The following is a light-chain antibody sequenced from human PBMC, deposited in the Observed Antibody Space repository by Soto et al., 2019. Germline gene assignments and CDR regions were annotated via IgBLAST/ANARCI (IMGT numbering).Light chain of an antibody. CDR2: GAS. V-gene: IGKV3-20*01. CDR3: QQFSSYPLT. J-gene: IGKJ4*01. CDR1: QSVTSNY. Sequence: EIVLTQSPGTLSLSPGDSATLSCEASQSVTSNYLAWYQQKPGQAPRLLIFGASIRATGIPDRFIGSGSGTDFTLTISRLEPEDFAVYYCQQFSSYPLTVGGGNKVDIK.